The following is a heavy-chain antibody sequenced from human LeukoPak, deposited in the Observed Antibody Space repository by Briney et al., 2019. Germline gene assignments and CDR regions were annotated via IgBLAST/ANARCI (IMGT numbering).Heavy chain of an antibody. CDR2: ITGDSSIT. V-gene: IGHV3-48*02. Sequence: GGSLRLSCVASGFTFSNAWMNWVRQAPGKGLEWVSYITGDSSITYYADFVKGRFTISRDNAKNSLYLQMNSLRDEDTAVYYCASRDYFDYWGQGTLVTVSS. J-gene: IGHJ4*02. CDR3: ASRDYFDY. CDR1: GFTFSNAW.